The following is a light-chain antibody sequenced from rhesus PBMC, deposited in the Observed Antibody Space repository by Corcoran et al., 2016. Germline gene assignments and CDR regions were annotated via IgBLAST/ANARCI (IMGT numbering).Light chain of an antibody. CDR1: ENVNNY. Sequence: DIQMTQSPSSLSASVGDRVTITCRASENVNNYLHWYQQKPGKAPKLLIYAASTLQSGVPSRFSCSGSGTDYTVTISSLQPEDVATDYCQHSYGTPYSFGQGTKVEIK. CDR3: QHSYGTPYS. V-gene: IGKV1-74*01. CDR2: AAS. J-gene: IGKJ2*01.